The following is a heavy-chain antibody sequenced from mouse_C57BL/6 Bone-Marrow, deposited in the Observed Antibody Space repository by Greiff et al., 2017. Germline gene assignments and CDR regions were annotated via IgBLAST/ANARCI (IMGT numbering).Heavy chain of an antibody. Sequence: QVQLQQPGAELVKPGASVKMSCKASGYTFTSYWITWVKQRPGQGLEWIGDIYPGSGSTNYNEKFKSKATLTVDTSSSTAYMQLSSLTAEDSAVYYGGGGGGYYYGSSSAYWGQGTLVTVSA. CDR2: IYPGSGST. D-gene: IGHD1-1*01. CDR1: GYTFTSYW. CDR3: GGGGGYYYGSSSAY. J-gene: IGHJ3*01. V-gene: IGHV1-55*01.